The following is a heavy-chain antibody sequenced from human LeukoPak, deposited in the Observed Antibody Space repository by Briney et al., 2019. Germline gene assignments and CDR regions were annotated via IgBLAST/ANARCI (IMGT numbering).Heavy chain of an antibody. J-gene: IGHJ4*02. CDR2: SYPGDSDT. CDR1: GYSFTNYW. CDR3: ASSGSSGWPGDY. V-gene: IGHV5-51*01. Sequence: PRECLKISCKGSGYSFTNYWIGWVRHMPGKGLEWMGISYPGDSDTRYSPSFQGQVTISTDKSISTAYLQWSSLKASDTAMYFCASSGSSGWPGDYWGQGTLVTVSS. D-gene: IGHD6-19*01.